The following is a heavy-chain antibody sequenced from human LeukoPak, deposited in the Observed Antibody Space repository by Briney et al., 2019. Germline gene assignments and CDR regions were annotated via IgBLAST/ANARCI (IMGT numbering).Heavy chain of an antibody. CDR3: ARVLEGTGDY. J-gene: IGHJ4*02. CDR2: ISSSGSTI. Sequence: PGGSLRLSCAASGFTFSSYEMNWVRQAPGEGLEWVSYISSSGSTIYYADSVKGRSTISRDNAKNSLYLQMNSLRAEDTAVYYCARVLEGTGDYWGQGTLVTVSS. D-gene: IGHD1-14*01. CDR1: GFTFSSYE. V-gene: IGHV3-48*03.